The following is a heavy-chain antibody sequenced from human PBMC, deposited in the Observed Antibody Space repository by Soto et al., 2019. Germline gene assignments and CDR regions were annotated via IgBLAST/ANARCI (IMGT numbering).Heavy chain of an antibody. CDR1: GGSISSSSYY. D-gene: IGHD3-10*01. Sequence: SETLSLTCTVSGGSISSSSYYWGWIRQPPGKGLEWIGSIYYSGSTYYNPSLKSRVTISVDTSKNQFSLKLSSVTAADTAVYYCARHNHGSGSYYRAPCYFDYWGQGTLVTVSS. V-gene: IGHV4-39*01. J-gene: IGHJ4*02. CDR2: IYYSGST. CDR3: ARHNHGSGSYYRAPCYFDY.